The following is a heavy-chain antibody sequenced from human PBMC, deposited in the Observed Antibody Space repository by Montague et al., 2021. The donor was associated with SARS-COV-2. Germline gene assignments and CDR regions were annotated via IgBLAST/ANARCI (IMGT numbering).Heavy chain of an antibody. CDR2: IENSGRT. Sequence: SETLSLTCTVSGGSINPYYWSWVRQPPGKGLEWIAYIENSGRTEYKPSLQSRVAVSIDTSKSHFSLRLSSLTAADTAVYFCARGVYGAYFDYRGQGMLVTVSS. CDR3: ARGVYGAYFDY. V-gene: IGHV4-59*01. J-gene: IGHJ4*02. CDR1: GGSINPYY. D-gene: IGHD2-21*01.